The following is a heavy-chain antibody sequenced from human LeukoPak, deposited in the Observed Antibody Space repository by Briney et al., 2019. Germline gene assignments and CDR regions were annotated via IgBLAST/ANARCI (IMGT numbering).Heavy chain of an antibody. J-gene: IGHJ4*02. CDR3: AKYIFGSDYFEY. CDR1: GGSLSGYY. V-gene: IGHV4-4*07. CDR2: IFSSGTT. Sequence: PSETLSLTCTVSGGSLSGYYWSWIRQPAGKGLEWIGRIFSSGTTNYNPSLKSRVTMSVDTSKNHLSLKLSSVTAADTAVYYCAKYIFGSDYFEYWGQGTLVTISS. D-gene: IGHD5-18*01.